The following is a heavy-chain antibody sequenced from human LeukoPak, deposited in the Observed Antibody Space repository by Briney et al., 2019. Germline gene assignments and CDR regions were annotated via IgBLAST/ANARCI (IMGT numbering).Heavy chain of an antibody. Sequence: GGSLRLPCAASGFTFSTYSMNWVRQAPGEGLEWVSSISSSSSYIYYADSLKGRFTISRDNAKNSLYLQMNSLRAEDTAVYYCARIQLNSYYYYMDVWGKGTTVTVSS. CDR3: ARIQLNSYYYYMDV. CDR1: GFTFSTYS. J-gene: IGHJ6*03. V-gene: IGHV3-21*01. CDR2: ISSSSSYI. D-gene: IGHD2-2*01.